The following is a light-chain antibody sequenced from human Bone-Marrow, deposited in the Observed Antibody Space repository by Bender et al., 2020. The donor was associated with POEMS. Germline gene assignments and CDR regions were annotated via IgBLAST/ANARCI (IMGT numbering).Light chain of an antibody. CDR2: QDT. CDR1: KLGEEY. CDR3: QSWGSNTAV. J-gene: IGLJ2*01. Sequence: SYELTQPPSVSVSPGQTATITCSGEKLGEEYACWYQQKPGQSPVVVIYQDTKRPSGIPARFSGSTSGNTASLTISGTQTMDEADYYCQSWGSNTAVFGGGTKLTVL. V-gene: IGLV3-1*01.